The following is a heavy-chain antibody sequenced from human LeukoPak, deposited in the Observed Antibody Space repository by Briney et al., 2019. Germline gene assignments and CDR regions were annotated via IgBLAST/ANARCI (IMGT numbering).Heavy chain of an antibody. Sequence: GASVKVSCKASGYTFTSYDINWVRQATGQGLEWMGWMNPNSGNTGYAQEFQGRVTMTRNTSISTAYMELSSLRSEDTAVYYCASLKGDSGSYPYFDYWGQGTLVTVSS. V-gene: IGHV1-8*01. CDR3: ASLKGDSGSYPYFDY. CDR2: MNPNSGNT. D-gene: IGHD1-26*01. J-gene: IGHJ4*02. CDR1: GYTFTSYD.